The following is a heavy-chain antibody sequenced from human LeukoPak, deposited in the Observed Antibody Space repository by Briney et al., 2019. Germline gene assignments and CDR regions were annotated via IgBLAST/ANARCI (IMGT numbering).Heavy chain of an antibody. D-gene: IGHD6-19*01. CDR2: IYTSGST. J-gene: IGHJ4*02. Sequence: SQTLPLTCTVSGGSISSGSYYWSWIRQPAGKGLEWIGRIYTSGSTNYNPSLKSRVTISVDTSKNQFSLKLSSVTAADTAVYYCARETHPTRWPGRRDTVAGRGYFDYWGQGTLVTVSS. CDR1: GGSISSGSYY. V-gene: IGHV4-61*02. CDR3: ARETHPTRWPGRRDTVAGRGYFDY.